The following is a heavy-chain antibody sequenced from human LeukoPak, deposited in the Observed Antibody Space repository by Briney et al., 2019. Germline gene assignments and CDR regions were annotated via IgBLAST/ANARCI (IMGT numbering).Heavy chain of an antibody. CDR3: AREPAAAGRNWFDP. V-gene: IGHV3-30-3*01. CDR1: GFTFSSYA. J-gene: IGHJ5*02. Sequence: GGSLRLSCAASGFTFSSYAMHWVRQAPGKGLEWVAVISYDGSNKYYADSVKGRFTISRDNSKNTLYLQMNSLRAEDTAVYYCAREPAAAGRNWFDPWGQGTLVTVSS. D-gene: IGHD6-13*01. CDR2: ISYDGSNK.